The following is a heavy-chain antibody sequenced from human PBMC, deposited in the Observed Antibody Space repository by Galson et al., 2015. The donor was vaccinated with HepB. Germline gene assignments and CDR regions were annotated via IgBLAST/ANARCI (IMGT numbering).Heavy chain of an antibody. V-gene: IGHV3-7*01. CDR3: ARAVNTDH. D-gene: IGHD3-10*01. J-gene: IGHJ4*02. CDR1: GFTFSGSW. Sequence: SLRLSSAASGFTFSGSWMSWVRQAPGKGLEWVANIKQDGSEKYYVDSVKGRFTISRDNAKNSLYLQMNSLRAEDTAVYYCARAVNTDHWGQGTLVTVSS. CDR2: IKQDGSEK.